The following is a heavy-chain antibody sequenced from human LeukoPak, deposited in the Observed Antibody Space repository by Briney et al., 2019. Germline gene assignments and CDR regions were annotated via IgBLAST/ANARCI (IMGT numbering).Heavy chain of an antibody. CDR3: ARVMSNYLHYYYYYGMDV. D-gene: IGHD4-11*01. CDR2: IWYDGSNK. V-gene: IGHV3-33*01. CDR1: GFTFNNYG. J-gene: IGHJ6*02. Sequence: GGSLRLSCAASGFTFNNYGMHWVRQAPGKGLEGVAVIWYDGSNKYYADSVKGRFTISRDNSKNTLYLQMNSLRAEDTAVYYCARVMSNYLHYYYYYGMDVWGQGTTVTVSS.